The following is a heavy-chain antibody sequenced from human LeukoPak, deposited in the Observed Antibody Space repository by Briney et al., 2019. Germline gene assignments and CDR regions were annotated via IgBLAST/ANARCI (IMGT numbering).Heavy chain of an antibody. CDR1: GFTFSSYG. V-gene: IGHV3-33*06. D-gene: IGHD4-23*01. J-gene: IGHJ5*02. CDR3: AKDRYPKRVTYAPFDP. Sequence: PGGSLRLSCAASGFTFSSYGMHWVRQAPGKGLEWVAVIWYDGSNKYYADSVKGRFTISRDNSKNTLYLQMNSLRAEDTAVYYCAKDRYPKRVTYAPFDPWGQGTLVTVSS. CDR2: IWYDGSNK.